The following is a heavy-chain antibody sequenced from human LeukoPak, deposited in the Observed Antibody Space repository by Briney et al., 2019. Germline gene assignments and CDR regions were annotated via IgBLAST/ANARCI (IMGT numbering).Heavy chain of an antibody. J-gene: IGHJ4*02. V-gene: IGHV5-10-1*01. CDR3: ARQIEAGATSPFDY. CDR2: IDPSDSYT. CDR1: GYSFTTLY. D-gene: IGHD1-26*01. Sequence: PGESLRISCQASGYSFTTLYISWVRQMPGKGLEWMGRIDPSDSYTDYSPAFEGHVTISVDLSINTAFLQWSSLKASDTAMYYCARQIEAGATSPFDYWGQGTLVTVSS.